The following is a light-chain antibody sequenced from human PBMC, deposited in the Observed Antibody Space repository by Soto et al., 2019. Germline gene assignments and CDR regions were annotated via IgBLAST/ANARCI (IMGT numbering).Light chain of an antibody. CDR3: QQYNNWPPSII. Sequence: EIVLTQSPGTLSLSPGEIATLSCRASQSVTSSYLAWYQQKPGQAPRLLIYGASTRATDTPVRFRGSGSGTEFTLTISSLQSEDFAVYYCQQYNNWPPSIIFGQGTRLEIK. CDR2: GAS. J-gene: IGKJ5*01. V-gene: IGKV3-15*01. CDR1: QSVTSSY.